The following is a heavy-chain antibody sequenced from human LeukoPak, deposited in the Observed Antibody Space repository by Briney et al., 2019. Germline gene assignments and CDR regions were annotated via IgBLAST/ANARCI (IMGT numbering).Heavy chain of an antibody. J-gene: IGHJ4*02. CDR1: GYTFTSYD. D-gene: IGHD5-12*01. Sequence: AASVKVSCKASGYTFTSYDINWVRQATGQGLEWMGWMNPNSGSTGYAQKFQGRVTITRNTSISTAYMELSGLRSEDTVVYYCARGRSTGYPYYFEYWGQGTLVTVSS. CDR3: ARGRSTGYPYYFEY. V-gene: IGHV1-8*03. CDR2: MNPNSGST.